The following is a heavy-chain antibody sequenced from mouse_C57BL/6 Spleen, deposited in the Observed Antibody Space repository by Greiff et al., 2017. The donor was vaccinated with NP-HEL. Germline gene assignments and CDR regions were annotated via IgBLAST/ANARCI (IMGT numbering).Heavy chain of an antibody. CDR1: GYTFTDYN. CDR3: ARSLYYGNYNFDY. D-gene: IGHD2-1*01. V-gene: IGHV1-22*01. CDR2: INPNNGGT. Sequence: EVQLQQSGPELVKPGASVKMSCKASGYTFTDYNMHWVKQSHGKSLEWIGYINPNNGGTSYNQKFKGKATLTVNKSSSTAYMELRSLTSEDSAVYYCARSLYYGNYNFDYWGQGTTLTVSS. J-gene: IGHJ2*01.